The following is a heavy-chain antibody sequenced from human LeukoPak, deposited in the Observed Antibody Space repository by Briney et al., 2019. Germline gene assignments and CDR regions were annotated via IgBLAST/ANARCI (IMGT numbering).Heavy chain of an antibody. CDR3: AREGEALWFGELYYFDY. CDR1: GFTFSSYW. CDR2: IKQDGSEK. Sequence: GGSLRLSCAASGFTFSSYWMSWVRQAPGKGLEWVANIKQDGSEKYYVDSVKGRFTISRDNAKNPLYLQMNSLRAEDTAVYYCAREGEALWFGELYYFDYWGQGTLVTVSS. V-gene: IGHV3-7*03. D-gene: IGHD3-10*01. J-gene: IGHJ4*02.